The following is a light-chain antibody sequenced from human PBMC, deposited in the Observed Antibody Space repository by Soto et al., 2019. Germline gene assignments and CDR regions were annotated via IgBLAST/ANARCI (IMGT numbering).Light chain of an antibody. CDR1: QSVSSSY. V-gene: IGKV3-20*01. J-gene: IGKJ1*01. Sequence: DIVLTQSPGTLSLSPGERATLSCRASQSVSSSYLAWYQQKSGQAPRLLIHGASTRAPGFPARFSGSGSGTDFTLIISRLQPEDFAVYYCQQYNNWVWTFGQGTKVDIK. CDR2: GAS. CDR3: QQYNNWVWT.